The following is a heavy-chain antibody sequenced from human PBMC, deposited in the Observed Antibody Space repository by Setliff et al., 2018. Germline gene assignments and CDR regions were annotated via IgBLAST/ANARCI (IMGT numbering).Heavy chain of an antibody. D-gene: IGHD2-15*01. J-gene: IGHJ4*02. CDR2: INPSGGST. CDR1: GYTFTSYY. Sequence: ASVKVSCKASGYTFTSYYMHWVRQAPGQGLEWMGIINPSGGSTSYAQKFQGRVTMTRDTSTSTVYMELSSLRSEDTAVYYCARGANPGEGYCSGGSCYTCVYWGQGTLVTVSS. V-gene: IGHV1-46*01. CDR3: ARGANPGEGYCSGGSCYTCVY.